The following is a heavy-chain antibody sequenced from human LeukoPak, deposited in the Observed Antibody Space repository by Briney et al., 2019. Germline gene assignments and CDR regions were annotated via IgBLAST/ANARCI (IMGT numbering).Heavy chain of an antibody. Sequence: GESLKISCKGSGYSFTSYWIGWVRQMPGKGLEWMGIIYPGGGSTNSAQKFQGRVTMTRDMSTSTVYMELSSLRSEDTAVYYCARDNDFDYWGQGTLVTVSS. V-gene: IGHV1-46*01. CDR2: IYPGGGST. CDR1: GYSFTSYW. CDR3: ARDNDFDY. D-gene: IGHD2-8*01. J-gene: IGHJ4*02.